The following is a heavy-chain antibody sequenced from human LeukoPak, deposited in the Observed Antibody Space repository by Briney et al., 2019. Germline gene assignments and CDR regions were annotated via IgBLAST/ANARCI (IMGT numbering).Heavy chain of an antibody. Sequence: GASVKVSCKASGYTFTSYYLHWVRQAPDQGLEWMAWISGYNGKTNYAQKFQGRVTLTTDTPTNTAYMELTGLRPDDTAVYYCVRDPATVTIGSCFDSWGQGTLVTVSS. CDR3: VRDPATVTIGSCFDS. V-gene: IGHV1-18*04. D-gene: IGHD4-17*01. CDR2: ISGYNGKT. CDR1: GYTFTSYY. J-gene: IGHJ4*02.